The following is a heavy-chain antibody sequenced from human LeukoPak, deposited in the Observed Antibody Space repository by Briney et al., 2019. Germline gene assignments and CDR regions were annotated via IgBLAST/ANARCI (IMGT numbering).Heavy chain of an antibody. CDR1: GFTFSSFE. Sequence: GGSLRLSCAASGFTFSSFEMKWVRQAPGKGLEWVSYISSGGSTIYYADSVKGRFTISRDNAKNSLYLQMNSLRAEDTAVYYCATNVMSFGVVMVWGQGTLVTVSS. CDR3: ATNVMSFGVVMV. V-gene: IGHV3-48*03. CDR2: ISSGGSTI. J-gene: IGHJ4*02. D-gene: IGHD3-3*01.